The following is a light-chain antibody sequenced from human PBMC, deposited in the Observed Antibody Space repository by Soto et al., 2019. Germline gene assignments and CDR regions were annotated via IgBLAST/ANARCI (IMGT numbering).Light chain of an antibody. V-gene: IGLV1-51*02. Sequence: QSVLTQPTSVSAAPGQTVPISCAGSSANIGNNFVSWYQQLPGTAPKLLIYENNKRPSGIPDRFSGSKSGTSASLGITGLQTGDEAVYYCGTWDSSLTVWVFGGGTKVTVL. CDR3: GTWDSSLTVWV. CDR2: ENN. J-gene: IGLJ3*02. CDR1: SANIGNNF.